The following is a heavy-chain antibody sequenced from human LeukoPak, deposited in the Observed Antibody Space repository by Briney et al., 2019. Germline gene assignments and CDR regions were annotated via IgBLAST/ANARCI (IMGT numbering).Heavy chain of an antibody. Sequence: ASVNVSCKASGYTFTGYYMHWVRQAPGQGVEWMGWINPNSGGTNYAQKFQGRVTMTRDTSISTAYMELSRLRSDDTAVYYCARDGTGYSSGWYYWYFDLWGRGTLVAVSS. CDR3: ARDGTGYSSGWYYWYFDL. CDR1: GYTFTGYY. J-gene: IGHJ2*01. D-gene: IGHD6-19*01. CDR2: INPNSGGT. V-gene: IGHV1-2*02.